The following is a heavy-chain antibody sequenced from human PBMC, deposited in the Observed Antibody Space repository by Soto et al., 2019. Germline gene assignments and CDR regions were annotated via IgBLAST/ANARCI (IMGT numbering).Heavy chain of an antibody. Sequence: QVQLVQSGAEVKKPGSSVKVSCKASGGTFSSYAISWVRQAPGQGLEWMGGIIPIFGTANYAQKFQGRVTITADESTSTAYMELSSLRSEDTAVYYCARAGGRHYDYVWGSYRYTGMDYWGQGTLVTVSS. V-gene: IGHV1-69*01. CDR3: ARAGGRHYDYVWGSYRYTGMDY. D-gene: IGHD3-16*02. J-gene: IGHJ4*02. CDR2: IIPIFGTA. CDR1: GGTFSSYA.